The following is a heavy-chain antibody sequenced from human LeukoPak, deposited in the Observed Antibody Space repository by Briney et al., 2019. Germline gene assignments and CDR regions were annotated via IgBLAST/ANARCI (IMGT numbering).Heavy chain of an antibody. V-gene: IGHV3-48*03. D-gene: IGHD5-18*01. J-gene: IGHJ6*02. Sequence: GRSLRLSCAASGFTFSSYEMNWVSQAPGKGLEWDSYISSSGSTIYYADSVKGRFTISRDNAKNSLYLQMNSLRAEDTAVYYCARELQLWSLGYYYYGMDVWGQGTTVTVSS. CDR1: GFTFSSYE. CDR3: ARELQLWSLGYYYYGMDV. CDR2: ISSSGSTI.